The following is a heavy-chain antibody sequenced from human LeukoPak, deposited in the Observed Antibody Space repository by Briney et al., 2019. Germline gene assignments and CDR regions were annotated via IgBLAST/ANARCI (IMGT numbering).Heavy chain of an antibody. CDR1: GFTFNHYG. Sequence: GGSLRLSCTTSGFTFNHYGLHWVRQPPGKGLEWVSSISGTSHIYYADSVKGRFTISRDNAKNSLYLQMNSLRAEDTAVYYCARVGKDCSSTSCYHFDYWGQGTLVTVSS. J-gene: IGHJ4*02. CDR2: ISGTSHI. D-gene: IGHD2-2*01. V-gene: IGHV3-69-1*01. CDR3: ARVGKDCSSTSCYHFDY.